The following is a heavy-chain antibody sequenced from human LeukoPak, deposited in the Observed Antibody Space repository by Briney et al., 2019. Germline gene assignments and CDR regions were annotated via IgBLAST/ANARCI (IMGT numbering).Heavy chain of an antibody. CDR1: GFTFSSYE. V-gene: IGHV3-48*03. Sequence: PGGSLRLSCAASGFTFSSYEMNWVRQAPGKGLDWVSYISSSGSTIYYADSVKGRFTISRDNAKNSLYLQMNSLRAEDTAVYYCAREGSGAYYMDVWGKGTTVTVSS. CDR2: ISSSGSTI. D-gene: IGHD3-10*01. J-gene: IGHJ6*03. CDR3: AREGSGAYYMDV.